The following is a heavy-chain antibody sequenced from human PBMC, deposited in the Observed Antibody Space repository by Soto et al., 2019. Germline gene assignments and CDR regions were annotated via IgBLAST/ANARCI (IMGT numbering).Heavy chain of an antibody. CDR3: ARDVYRYGYYYYGMDV. Sequence: QVQLQESGPGLVKPSETLSLTCTVSGGSISSYYWSWIRQPPGKGLEWIGYIYYSGSTNYNPSLKSRVTISVDTSKNQFPLKLSSVTAADTAVYYCARDVYRYGYYYYGMDVWGQGTTVTVSS. CDR1: GGSISSYY. D-gene: IGHD5-18*01. V-gene: IGHV4-59*01. J-gene: IGHJ6*02. CDR2: IYYSGST.